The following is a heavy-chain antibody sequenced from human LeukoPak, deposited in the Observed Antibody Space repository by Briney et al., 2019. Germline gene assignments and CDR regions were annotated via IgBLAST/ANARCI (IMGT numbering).Heavy chain of an antibody. V-gene: IGHV3-23*01. J-gene: IGHJ4*02. CDR3: AKAPPYKYDSSAYYGY. CDR1: GGSISSTIYY. Sequence: ETLSLTCTVSGGSISSTIYYWGWISQPPGKGLEWVSTISNSGGTTYYADSVKGRFTISRDNSKNTLYLQMNSLRGEDTAVYYCAKAPPYKYDSSAYYGYWGQGTLVTVSS. D-gene: IGHD3-22*01. CDR2: ISNSGGTT.